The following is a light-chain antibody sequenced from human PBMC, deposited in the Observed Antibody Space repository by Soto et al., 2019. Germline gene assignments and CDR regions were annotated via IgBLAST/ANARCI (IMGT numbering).Light chain of an antibody. CDR2: DVS. Sequence: QSVLTQPASVSGSPGQSITISCTGTSSDVGGYNYVSWYQHHPGKAPKLMIYDVSNRPSGVSNRFSGSKSGNTASLTISGLQAEDEAEYYCSSYTSSNPRVFGTGTKLTVL. V-gene: IGLV2-14*01. CDR1: SSDVGGYNY. J-gene: IGLJ1*01. CDR3: SSYTSSNPRV.